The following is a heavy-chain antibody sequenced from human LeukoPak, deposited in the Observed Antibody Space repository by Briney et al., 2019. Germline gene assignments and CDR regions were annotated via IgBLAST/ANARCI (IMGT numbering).Heavy chain of an antibody. D-gene: IGHD6-19*01. Sequence: AGGSLRLSCDSGFTFSNYAMSWVRQAPGKGLEWVSVISDSGGTTYYADSVKGRFAISRGNSKNTLYLQMNSLRAEDTAVYYCAKEGYLRKSFGSLLAVAVRPRYFDLWGRGTLVTVSS. V-gene: IGHV3-23*01. CDR3: AKEGYLRKSFGSLLAVAVRPRYFDL. CDR2: ISDSGGTT. J-gene: IGHJ2*01. CDR1: GFTFSNYA.